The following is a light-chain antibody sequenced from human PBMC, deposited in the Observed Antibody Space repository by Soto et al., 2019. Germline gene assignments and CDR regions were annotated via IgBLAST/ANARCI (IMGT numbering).Light chain of an antibody. CDR3: CSYAGSSTFGVL. V-gene: IGLV2-23*02. Sequence: QSVLTQPASVSGSPGRSITISCTGSSKDVGSYNLVSWYQQYSGKAPKLMIFEDSKRPSGVSSRFSGSKSGNSASLTISGLQAEDEAHYYCCSYAGSSTFGVLFGGGTKLTVL. CDR1: SKDVGSYNL. CDR2: EDS. J-gene: IGLJ2*01.